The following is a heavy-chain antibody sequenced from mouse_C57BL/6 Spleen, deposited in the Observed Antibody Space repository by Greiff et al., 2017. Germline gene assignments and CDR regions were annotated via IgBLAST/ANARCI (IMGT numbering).Heavy chain of an antibody. D-gene: IGHD1-1*01. CDR3: APNYCCSSRGYFDV. CDR1: GYTFTSYW. J-gene: IGHJ1*03. V-gene: IGHV1-64*01. Sequence: QVQLQQPGAELVKPGASVKLSCKASGYTFTSYWMHWVKQRPGQGLEWIGMIHPNSGSTNYNEKFKSKATLTVDKSSSTSYMQLSSLTSEDSAVYYCAPNYCCSSRGYFDVWGTGTTVTVSS. CDR2: IHPNSGST.